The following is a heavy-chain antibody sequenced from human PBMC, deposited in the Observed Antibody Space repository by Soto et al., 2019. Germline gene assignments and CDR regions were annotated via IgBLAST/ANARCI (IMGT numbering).Heavy chain of an antibody. Sequence: GGSLRLSCASSGFTFSSYAMNWVRQAPGKGLEWVSTISSSGGSTYSADSVKGRFAISRDNSQNTLYLQMNDLRAEDTAVYYCANTLYASGWRPTYYFDHWGQGTLVTVSS. CDR1: GFTFSSYA. D-gene: IGHD6-19*01. V-gene: IGHV3-23*01. J-gene: IGHJ4*02. CDR3: ANTLYASGWRPTYYFDH. CDR2: ISSSGGST.